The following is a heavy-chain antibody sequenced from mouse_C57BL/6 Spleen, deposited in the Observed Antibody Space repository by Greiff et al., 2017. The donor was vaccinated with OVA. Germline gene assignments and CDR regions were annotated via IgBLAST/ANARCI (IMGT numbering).Heavy chain of an antibody. CDR1: GFSLTSYG. CDR3: ARNEREILREGYYAMDY. J-gene: IGHJ4*01. V-gene: IGHV2-2*01. CDR2: IWSGGST. D-gene: IGHD1-1*01. Sequence: QVQLKQSGPGLVQPSQSLSITCTVSGFSLTSYGVHWVRQSPGKGLEWLGVIWSGGSTDYNAAFISRLSISKDNSKSQVFFKMNSLQADDTAIYYCARNEREILREGYYAMDYWGQGTSVTVSS.